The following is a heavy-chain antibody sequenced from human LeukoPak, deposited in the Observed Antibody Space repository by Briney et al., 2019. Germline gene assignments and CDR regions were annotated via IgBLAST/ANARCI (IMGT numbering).Heavy chain of an antibody. CDR3: AKSGRYCSGSTCYQEASLDY. Sequence: GGSLRLSCAASGFTFSSYSMNWVRQAPGKGLEWVSYISSSSSTIYYADSVKGRFTISRDNSKNMLYLQMNSLRAEDTAVYYCAKSGRYCSGSTCYQEASLDYWGQGTLVTVSS. J-gene: IGHJ4*02. CDR1: GFTFSSYS. CDR2: ISSSSSTI. D-gene: IGHD2-15*01. V-gene: IGHV3-48*01.